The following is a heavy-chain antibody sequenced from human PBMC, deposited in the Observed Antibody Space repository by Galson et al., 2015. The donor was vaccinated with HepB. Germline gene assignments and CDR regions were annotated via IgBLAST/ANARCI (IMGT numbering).Heavy chain of an antibody. D-gene: IGHD4-17*01. Sequence: SLRLSCAASGFTFSSYSMNWVRQAPGKGLEWVSSISSSSSYIYYADSVKGRFTISRDNAKNSLYLQMNSLRAEDTAVYYCARSNIHGDSDHAFDIWGQGTMVTVSS. CDR2: ISSSSSYI. CDR1: GFTFSSYS. V-gene: IGHV3-21*01. J-gene: IGHJ3*02. CDR3: ARSNIHGDSDHAFDI.